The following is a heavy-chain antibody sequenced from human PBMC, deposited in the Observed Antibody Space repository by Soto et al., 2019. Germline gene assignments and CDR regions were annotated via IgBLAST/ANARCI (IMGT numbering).Heavy chain of an antibody. CDR2: ISAYNGNT. Sequence: ASVKVSCKASGYTFTSYGISWVRQAPGQGLERMGWISAYNGNTNYAQKLQGRVTMTTDTSTSTAYMELRSLRSDDTAVYYCARDLSYFWSGYYTGSPEYYFDYWGQGTLVTVSS. CDR1: GYTFTSYG. V-gene: IGHV1-18*01. D-gene: IGHD3-3*01. CDR3: ARDLSYFWSGYYTGSPEYYFDY. J-gene: IGHJ4*02.